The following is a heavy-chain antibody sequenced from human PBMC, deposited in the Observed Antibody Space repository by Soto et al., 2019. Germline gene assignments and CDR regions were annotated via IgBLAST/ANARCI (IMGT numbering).Heavy chain of an antibody. CDR2: ISVYNGRT. CDR3: ARSNGFNSF. V-gene: IGHV1-18*04. J-gene: IGHJ4*02. Sequence: GASVKVSCKASGYTFASYGISWVRRAPGQGLEWVGWISVYNGRTNYAQRLQDRVTLTTDTSTNTAYMDLTKLRSDDTAVYYCARSNGFNSFWGQGTLVTVS. CDR1: GYTFASYG. D-gene: IGHD2-21*01.